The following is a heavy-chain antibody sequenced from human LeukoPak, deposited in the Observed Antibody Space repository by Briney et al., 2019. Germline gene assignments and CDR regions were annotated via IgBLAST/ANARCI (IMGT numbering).Heavy chain of an antibody. D-gene: IGHD6-13*01. CDR2: INSDGSST. CDR3: ARDFFPTPTGYSSSWSAFDY. J-gene: IGHJ4*02. V-gene: IGHV3-74*01. Sequence: GSLRLSCAASGFTFSSYWMHWVRQAPGKGLVWVSRINSDGSSTSYADSVKSRFTISRDNAKNTLYLQMNSLRAEDTAVYYCARDFFPTPTGYSSSWSAFDYWGQGTLVTVSS. CDR1: GFTFSSYW.